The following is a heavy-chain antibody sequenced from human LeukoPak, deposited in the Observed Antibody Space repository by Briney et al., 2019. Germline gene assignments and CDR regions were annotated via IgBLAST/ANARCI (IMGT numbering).Heavy chain of an antibody. CDR1: GGTFSSYA. D-gene: IGHD3-3*01. CDR3: ARAGTILGVVPSNWFDP. Sequence: GSSVKVSCKASGGTFSSYAISWVRQAPGQGLEWMGGIIPIFGTANYAQKFQGRVTITTDESTSTAYMELSSLRSEDTAVYYCARAGTILGVVPSNWFDPWGQGTLVTVSS. CDR2: IIPIFGTA. V-gene: IGHV1-69*05. J-gene: IGHJ5*02.